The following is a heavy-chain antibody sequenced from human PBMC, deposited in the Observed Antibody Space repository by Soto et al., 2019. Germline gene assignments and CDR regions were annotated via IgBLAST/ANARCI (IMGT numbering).Heavy chain of an antibody. D-gene: IGHD3-3*01. J-gene: IGHJ5*02. Sequence: PGGSLRLSCAASGFTFSSYSMSWVRQAPGKGLEWVSSISSSSSYIYYADSVKGRFTISRDNAKNSLYLQMNSLRAEDTAVYYCARDLWSGYYGPSPSDPWGQGTLVTVSS. CDR2: ISSSSSYI. V-gene: IGHV3-21*01. CDR1: GFTFSSYS. CDR3: ARDLWSGYYGPSPSDP.